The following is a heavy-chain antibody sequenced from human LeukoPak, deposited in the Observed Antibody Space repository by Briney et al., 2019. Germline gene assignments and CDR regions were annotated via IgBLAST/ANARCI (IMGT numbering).Heavy chain of an antibody. J-gene: IGHJ4*02. CDR1: GFTFSSYA. D-gene: IGHD4-17*01. CDR3: AKDPGGLIRYGVFDY. CDR2: ISGSGGST. Sequence: GGSLRLSCAASGFTFSSYAMSWVRQAPGKGLEWVSAISGSGGSTYYADSVKGRFTISRDNSKNTLYLQMNSLTAEDTAVYYCAKDPGGLIRYGVFDYWGQGTLVSVSS. V-gene: IGHV3-23*01.